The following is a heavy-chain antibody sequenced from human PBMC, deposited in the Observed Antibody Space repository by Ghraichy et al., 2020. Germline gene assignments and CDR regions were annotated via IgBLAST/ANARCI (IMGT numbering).Heavy chain of an antibody. J-gene: IGHJ5*02. V-gene: IGHV4-4*02. CDR2: IYHSGST. CDR3: ARAGFLDGDTNWFDP. CDR1: GGSISSSNW. Sequence: SETLSLTCAVSGGSISSSNWWSWVRQPPGKGLEWIGEIYHSGSTNYNPSLKSRVTISVDKSKNQFSLKLSSVTAADTAVYYCARAGFLDGDTNWFDPWGQGTLVTVSS. D-gene: IGHD4-17*01.